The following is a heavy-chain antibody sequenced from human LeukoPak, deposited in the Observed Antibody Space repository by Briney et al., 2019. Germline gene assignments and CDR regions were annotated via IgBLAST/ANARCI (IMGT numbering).Heavy chain of an antibody. J-gene: IGHJ4*02. CDR3: AVDSIAAAGTLDY. CDR2: IYTSENT. Sequence: PSETLSLTCTVSGGSISSNYWSWIRQPAGKGLEWIRRIYTSENTNYNPSLKSRVTISEDTSKNQFSLKLSSVTAADTAVYYCAVDSIAAAGTLDYWGQGTLVTVSS. V-gene: IGHV4-4*07. D-gene: IGHD6-13*01. CDR1: GGSISSNY.